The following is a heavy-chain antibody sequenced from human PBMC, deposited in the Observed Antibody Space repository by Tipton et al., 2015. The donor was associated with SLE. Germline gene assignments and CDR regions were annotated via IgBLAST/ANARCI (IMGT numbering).Heavy chain of an antibody. Sequence: PSLKGRVTMSVDTSKSQFSLKLSSVTAADTAVYYCAGRFSSSWFYYYGMDVWGQGTTVTVSS. D-gene: IGHD6-13*01. CDR3: AGRFSSSWFYYYGMDV. J-gene: IGHJ6*02. V-gene: IGHV4-30-2*04.